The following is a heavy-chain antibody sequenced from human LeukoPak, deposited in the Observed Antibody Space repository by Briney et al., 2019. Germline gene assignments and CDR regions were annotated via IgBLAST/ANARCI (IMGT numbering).Heavy chain of an antibody. D-gene: IGHD3-3*01. CDR3: ARDRVFEGAIGDY. CDR2: IDYSGTT. J-gene: IGHJ4*02. V-gene: IGHV4-39*07. CDR1: CGSISGSSYS. Sequence: SETLSLTCSVSCGSISGSSYSWGWIRQPPRKGLEWIGNIDYSGTTHYNPSLKSRVTISIDSSEKQFSLRLSSVTAADTAVYYCARDRVFEGAIGDYWGQGILVTVSS.